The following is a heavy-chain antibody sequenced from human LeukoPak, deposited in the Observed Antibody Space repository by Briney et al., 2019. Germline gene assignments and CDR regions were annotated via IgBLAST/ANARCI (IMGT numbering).Heavy chain of an antibody. CDR3: AKDLRHSRQWLVWKYDAFDI. J-gene: IGHJ3*02. Sequence: PSETLSLTCTVSGGSISSSSYYWGWIRQPPGKGLEWIGSIYYSGSTYYNPSLKSRVTISVDTSKNQFSLKLSAVTAADTAVYYCAKDLRHSRQWLVWKYDAFDIWGQGTMVTVSS. V-gene: IGHV4-39*02. D-gene: IGHD6-19*01. CDR1: GGSISSSSYY. CDR2: IYYSGST.